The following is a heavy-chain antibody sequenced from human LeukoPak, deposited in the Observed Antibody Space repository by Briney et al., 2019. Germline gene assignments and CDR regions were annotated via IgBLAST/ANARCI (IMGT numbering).Heavy chain of an antibody. CDR2: IRVGSTTI. CDR3: ARDVEQWLVRVYYFDY. J-gene: IGHJ4*02. Sequence: QPGGSLRLSCATSGFTLSSYSMNWVRQAPGKGLEWVSYIRVGSTTIYYADSVKGRFTISRDNAKNSLYLQMNSLRAEDTAVYYCARDVEQWLVRVYYFDYWGQGTLVTVSS. CDR1: GFTLSSYS. D-gene: IGHD6-19*01. V-gene: IGHV3-48*01.